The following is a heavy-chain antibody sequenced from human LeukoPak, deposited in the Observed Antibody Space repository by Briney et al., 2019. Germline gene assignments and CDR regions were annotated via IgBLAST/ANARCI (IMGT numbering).Heavy chain of an antibody. CDR2: IYYSGST. Sequence: SETLSLTCTVSGGSISSHYWSWLRQPPGKGLEWIGYIYYSGSTNYNPSLKSRVTISVDTSKNQFSLKLSSVTAADTAVYYCARFSPDIAAAGTLDYWGQGTLVTVSS. J-gene: IGHJ4*02. CDR1: GGSISSHY. V-gene: IGHV4-59*08. CDR3: ARFSPDIAAAGTLDY. D-gene: IGHD6-13*01.